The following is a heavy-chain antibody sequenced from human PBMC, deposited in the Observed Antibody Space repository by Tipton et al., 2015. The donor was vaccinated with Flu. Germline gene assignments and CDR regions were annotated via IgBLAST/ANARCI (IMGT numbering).Heavy chain of an antibody. J-gene: IGHJ3*02. D-gene: IGHD2-15*01. Sequence: LRLSCAVYGGSFSGYYWSWIRQPPGKGLEWVGEINHSGSTNYNPSLKSRVTISVDTSKNQFSLKLTSVTAADTAVYYCAKHCSGGSCPHAFDIWGQGTMVTVSS. V-gene: IGHV4-34*01. CDR1: GGSFSGYY. CDR2: INHSGST. CDR3: AKHCSGGSCPHAFDI.